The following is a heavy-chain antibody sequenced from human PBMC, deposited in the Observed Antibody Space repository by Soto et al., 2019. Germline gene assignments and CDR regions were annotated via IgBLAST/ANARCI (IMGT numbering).Heavy chain of an antibody. CDR1: GFTFSTSG. J-gene: IGHJ5*02. CDR3: AKDWGSSGWYNWFDP. Sequence: GGSLRLSCAASGFTFSTSGMHWIRQAPGKGLEWVAMISHDGGATYYVDSVKGRFTISRDTDKNTLHLQMDSLRPEDTATYYCAKDWGSSGWYNWFDPWGQGTLVTVSS. V-gene: IGHV3-30*18. D-gene: IGHD6-13*01. CDR2: ISHDGGAT.